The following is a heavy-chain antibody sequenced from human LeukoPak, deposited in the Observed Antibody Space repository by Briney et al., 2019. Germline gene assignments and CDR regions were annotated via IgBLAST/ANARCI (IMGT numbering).Heavy chain of an antibody. D-gene: IGHD1-26*01. J-gene: IGHJ5*02. CDR2: ISSSSSNYI. CDR1: GFTFRRYS. V-gene: IGHV3-21*01. Sequence: KSGRSLNLSSAAFGFTFRRYSMNWIRQAPGTGLEWVSSISSSSSNYIYYADSVKGRFTISRDNAKNSLFLQMNSLRAEDTAVYYCARDFWVGAWGQGTLVTVSS. CDR3: ARDFWVGA.